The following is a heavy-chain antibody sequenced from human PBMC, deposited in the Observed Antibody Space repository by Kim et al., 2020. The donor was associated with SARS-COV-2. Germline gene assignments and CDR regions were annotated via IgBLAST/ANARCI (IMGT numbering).Heavy chain of an antibody. CDR3: ARGTLTGYYKGYYFDY. D-gene: IGHD3-9*01. J-gene: IGHJ4*02. Sequence: SDTLSLTCAVYGGSFSGYYWSWIRQPPGKGLEWIGEINHSGSTNYNPSLKSRVTISVDTSKNQFSLKLSSVTAADTAVYYCARGTLTGYYKGYYFDYWGQGTLVTVSS. V-gene: IGHV4-34*01. CDR1: GGSFSGYY. CDR2: INHSGST.